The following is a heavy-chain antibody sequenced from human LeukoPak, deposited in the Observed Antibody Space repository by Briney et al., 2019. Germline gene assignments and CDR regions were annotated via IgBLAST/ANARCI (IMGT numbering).Heavy chain of an antibody. Sequence: SLKVSCKAFRGTFSSSASNWGRQAPGPGLEWMGGIIPTFATTNYAQKFQDRVTITADESTTTAYMELSSLRSEDTAIYYCARAPSDYYASARNRFFDSWGQGTLVTVSS. CDR2: IIPTFATT. V-gene: IGHV1-69*13. D-gene: IGHD3-10*01. J-gene: IGHJ4*02. CDR3: ARAPSDYYASARNRFFDS. CDR1: RGTFSSSA.